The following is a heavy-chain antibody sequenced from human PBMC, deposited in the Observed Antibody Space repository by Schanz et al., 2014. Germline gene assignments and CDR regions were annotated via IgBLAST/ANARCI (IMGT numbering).Heavy chain of an antibody. J-gene: IGHJ4*02. CDR3: AKDPSAARGIVGATTREYYFDC. CDR2: ISWDGGST. Sequence: VQLVESGGGVVQPGRSLRLSCAASGFTFDDYTMHWVRQAPGKGLEWAALISWDGGSTYYADSVKGRFTISRDNSKNSLYLQMNSLRAEDTALYYCAKDPSAARGIVGATTREYYFDCWGQGTLVTVSS. D-gene: IGHD1-26*01. V-gene: IGHV3-43*01. CDR1: GFTFDDYT.